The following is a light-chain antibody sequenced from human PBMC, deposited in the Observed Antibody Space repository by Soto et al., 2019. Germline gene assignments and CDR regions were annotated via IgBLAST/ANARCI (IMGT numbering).Light chain of an antibody. CDR1: NIGGKT. CDR3: HVWDSSRDHVV. CDR2: YDT. J-gene: IGLJ3*02. Sequence: SYELTQPPSVSVAPGKTASITCGGNNIGGKTEHWFQQKPGQAPVVVLYYDTHRPSGIPERFSGSNSGNTATLTISRVEAGDEADYYCHVWDSSRDHVVFGGGTKLTVL. V-gene: IGLV3-21*04.